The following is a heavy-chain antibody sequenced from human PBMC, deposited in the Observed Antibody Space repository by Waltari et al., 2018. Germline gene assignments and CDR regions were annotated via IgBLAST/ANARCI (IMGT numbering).Heavy chain of an antibody. CDR2: ISITSVSI. J-gene: IGHJ3*01. Sequence: QLVESGGDLVQSGGSLRLSCAASGFRFRDSNMNWVRQAPGQGLGWFSYISITSVSIYYADSVNGRFTMSRDNAKISLSLQMTSLREVYTAIYFCSRVGLVRCDAFPVWVPGTVVTVSS. V-gene: IGHV3-48*02. CDR1: GFRFRDSN. D-gene: IGHD3-3*01. CDR3: SRVGLVRCDAFPV.